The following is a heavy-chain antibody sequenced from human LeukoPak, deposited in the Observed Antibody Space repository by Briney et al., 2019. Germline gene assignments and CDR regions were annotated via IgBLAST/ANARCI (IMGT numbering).Heavy chain of an antibody. CDR1: SYTFTRYG. V-gene: IGHV1-18*01. J-gene: IGHJ6*03. Sequence: ASVKVSCKASSYTFTRYGISWVRQAPGQGLEWMGWISGYNGNTNYAQKFQGRVTMTTDTSTSTAYMELRSLRSDDTAVYYCARKATYYYGSGSYYPSDYYYMDVWGKGTTVTVSS. CDR2: ISGYNGNT. D-gene: IGHD3-10*01. CDR3: ARKATYYYGSGSYYPSDYYYMDV.